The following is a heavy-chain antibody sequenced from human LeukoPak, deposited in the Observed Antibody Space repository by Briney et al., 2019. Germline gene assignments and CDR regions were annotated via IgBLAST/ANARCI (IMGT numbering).Heavy chain of an antibody. D-gene: IGHD4-17*01. CDR1: GGSFSGYY. CDR2: INHSGST. V-gene: IGHV4-34*01. J-gene: IGHJ4*02. Sequence: SSETLSLTCAVYGGSFSGYYWSWIRQPPGKGLEWIGEINHSGSTNYNPSLKSRVTISVDTSKNQFSLKLSSVTAADTAVYYCARGTVTTSYGYWGQGTLVTVSS. CDR3: ARGTVTTSYGY.